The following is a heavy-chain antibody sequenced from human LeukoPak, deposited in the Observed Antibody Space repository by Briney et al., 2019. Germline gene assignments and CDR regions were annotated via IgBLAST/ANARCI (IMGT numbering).Heavy chain of an antibody. D-gene: IGHD5-24*01. J-gene: IGHJ5*02. V-gene: IGHV4-39*07. CDR2: IYYSGST. CDR1: GGSISSSSYY. Sequence: PSETLSLTCTVSGGSISSSSYYWGWIRQPPGKGLEWIGSIYYSGSTYYNPSLRSRVTISVDTSKNQFSLKLSSVTAADTAVHYCTRDRRDGYNYVDLWGQGTLVTVSS. CDR3: TRDRRDGYNYVDL.